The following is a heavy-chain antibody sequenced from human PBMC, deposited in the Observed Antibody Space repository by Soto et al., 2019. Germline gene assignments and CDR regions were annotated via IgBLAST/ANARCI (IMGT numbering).Heavy chain of an antibody. J-gene: IGHJ4*02. V-gene: IGHV4-34*01. Sequence: SETLSLTCAVYGGSFSGYYWTWIRQPPGKGLEWIGEINHSGSTNYNPSLKSRVTISVDTSKNQFSLKLTSVTAADTAVYYCAGDKNTDLYDYWGQGTLVTVSS. CDR1: GGSFSGYY. CDR3: AGDKNTDLYDY. CDR2: INHSGST. D-gene: IGHD5-18*01.